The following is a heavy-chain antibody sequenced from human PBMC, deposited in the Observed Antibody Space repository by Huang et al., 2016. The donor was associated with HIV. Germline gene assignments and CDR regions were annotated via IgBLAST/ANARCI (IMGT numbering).Heavy chain of an antibody. V-gene: IGHV1-18*01. CDR2: ISAYNGVT. J-gene: IGHJ3*02. CDR1: GYTFTSYG. Sequence: QVQLVQSGVEVKKPGASVKVSCKASGYTFTSYGISWVRQAPGQGLEWMGWISAYNGVTNYAQTVKGRVTMTTDTSTSTAYMELRSLRSDDTAVYYCARDSPLLGVVIVVVPTAPNAFDIWGQGTMVTVSS. CDR3: ARDSPLLGVVIVVVPTAPNAFDI. D-gene: IGHD2-2*01.